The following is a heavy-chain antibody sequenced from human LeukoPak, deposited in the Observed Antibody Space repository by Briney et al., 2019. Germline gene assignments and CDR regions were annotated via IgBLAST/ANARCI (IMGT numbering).Heavy chain of an antibody. CDR2: IKYDGNEE. V-gene: IGHV3-7*01. CDR3: KSGGAAPGSFDY. Sequence: GGSLRLSCAAAGFTFSSYWMSLMRQAPGKGLEWVANIKYDGNEEYYVDSEKGRFTISRDNAKNSLYLQLNSLRVEDTAVYYCKSGGAAPGSFDYWGQGTLVTVSP. D-gene: IGHD1-1*01. J-gene: IGHJ4*02. CDR1: GFTFSSYW.